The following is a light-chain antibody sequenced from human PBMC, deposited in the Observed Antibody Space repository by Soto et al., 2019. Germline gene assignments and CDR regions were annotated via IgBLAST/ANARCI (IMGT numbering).Light chain of an antibody. V-gene: IGLV2-14*01. CDR1: SSDVGGYNY. Sequence: QSVLTQPASVSGSPGQSITISCTGTSSDVGGYNYVSWYQQHPGKAPKLMIYDVSNRPSGVSNRFSGSKSGNTASLTISGLQAEDEADYYCSSYISSNTPVVFGGGTKLTVL. CDR3: SSYISSNTPVV. J-gene: IGLJ2*01. CDR2: DVS.